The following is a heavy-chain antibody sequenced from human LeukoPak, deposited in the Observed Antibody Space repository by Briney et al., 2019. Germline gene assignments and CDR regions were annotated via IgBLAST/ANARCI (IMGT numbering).Heavy chain of an antibody. D-gene: IGHD3-16*02. V-gene: IGHV4-39*07. CDR3: ARDIYSYGGLVAFDI. CDR1: GGSMTSSGYY. CDR2: TYYSGTT. J-gene: IGHJ3*02. Sequence: PSETLSLTCTVSGGSMTSSGYYWGWIRQPPGKGLEWIGNTYYSGTTYYNPSLKSRVTISLDTSKNQFSLNLSSVTAADTAVYYCARDIYSYGGLVAFDIWGQGTMVTVSS.